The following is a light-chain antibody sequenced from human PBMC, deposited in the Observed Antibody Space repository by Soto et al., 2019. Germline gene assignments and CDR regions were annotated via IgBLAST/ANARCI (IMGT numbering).Light chain of an antibody. CDR1: SSNIGDNF. Sequence: QSVLTQPPSMSAAPGQKVPISCSGSSSNIGDNFVSWYQHLPGTAPKLLIFDNSQRPSEIPDRFFGSKSGTIATLAITGPQTGDEAVYYCATWDYKLSAVVFGGGTKVTVL. CDR3: ATWDYKLSAVV. V-gene: IGLV1-51*01. CDR2: DNS. J-gene: IGLJ2*01.